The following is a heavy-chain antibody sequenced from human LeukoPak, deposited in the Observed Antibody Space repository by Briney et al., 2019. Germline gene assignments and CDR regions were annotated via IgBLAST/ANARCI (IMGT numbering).Heavy chain of an antibody. Sequence: SQTLSLTCTVSGGSISSGSYYWSWIRQPAGKGLEWIGRIYTSGSTTYNSSLKSRVTISLDTSKNHFSLRLSSVTAADTAVYYCARDREVGATGYYFDYWGQGTLVTVSS. CDR3: ARDREVGATGYYFDY. J-gene: IGHJ4*02. V-gene: IGHV4-61*02. D-gene: IGHD1-26*01. CDR2: IYTSGST. CDR1: GGSISSGSYY.